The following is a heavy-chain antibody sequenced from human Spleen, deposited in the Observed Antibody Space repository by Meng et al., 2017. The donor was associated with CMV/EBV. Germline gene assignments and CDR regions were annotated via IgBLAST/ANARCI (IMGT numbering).Heavy chain of an antibody. V-gene: IGHV1-2*02. Sequence: ASVKVSCKASGYTFTAHYFHWVRQAPGQGLEWMGWIHPHRGDTNYAQQFQGRVTLTRDTSINTGYMELSRLRSDDTAVYYCARGEIHNNWGQGTLVTVSS. CDR3: ARGEIHNN. CDR1: GYTFTAHY. J-gene: IGHJ4*02. D-gene: IGHD1-14*01. CDR2: IHPHRGDT.